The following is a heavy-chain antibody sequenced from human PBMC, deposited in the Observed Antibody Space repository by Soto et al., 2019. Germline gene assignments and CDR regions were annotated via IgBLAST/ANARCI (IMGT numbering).Heavy chain of an antibody. CDR1: GYTLTELS. V-gene: IGHV1-24*01. D-gene: IGHD6-13*01. J-gene: IGHJ4*02. CDR3: ARVPMYSSSWYGLYYFDY. CDR2: FDPEGGET. Sequence: ASVKVSCKVAGYTLTELSMHWVRQAPGKGLEWMGGFDPEGGETSYAQKFQGRVTMTGDTSTSTAYMELSSLRSEDTAVYYCARVPMYSSSWYGLYYFDYWGQATLVTVSS.